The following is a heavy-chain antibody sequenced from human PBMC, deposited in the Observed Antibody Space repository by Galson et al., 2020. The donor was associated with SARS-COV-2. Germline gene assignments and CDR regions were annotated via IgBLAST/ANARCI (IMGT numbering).Heavy chain of an antibody. CDR1: GASISSGSYY. V-gene: IGHV4-31*03. CDR3: SRSDYGGRGGFDY. Sequence: SETLSLTCTVSGASISSGSYYWSWIRQHPGKGLEWIGYIYYRGSTYYNPSHESRLTISVDTSKNQFSLMLSSVTAADTAVYFCSRSDYGGRGGFDYWGRGTLVTVSS. J-gene: IGHJ4*02. D-gene: IGHD3-10*01. CDR2: IYYRGST.